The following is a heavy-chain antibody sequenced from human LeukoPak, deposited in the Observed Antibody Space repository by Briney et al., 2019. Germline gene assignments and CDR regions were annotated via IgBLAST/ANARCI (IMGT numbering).Heavy chain of an antibody. V-gene: IGHV1-2*02. CDR3: ARAGGGLDY. CDR2: INPNNDGT. D-gene: IGHD3-16*01. Sequence: ASVNVSCKASGSTFTDYYVHWVRQAPGQGLEWMGWINPNNDGTNYAQNFQGRVTMTRDTSISTAYMELNSLTSDDTAVYYCARAGGGLDYWGQGTLVTVSS. J-gene: IGHJ4*02. CDR1: GSTFTDYY.